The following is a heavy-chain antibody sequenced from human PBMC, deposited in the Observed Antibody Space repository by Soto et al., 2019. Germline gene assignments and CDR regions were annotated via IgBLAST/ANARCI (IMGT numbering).Heavy chain of an antibody. CDR1: GGSISSYY. D-gene: IGHD2-2*03. CDR2: IYYSVT. Sequence: SETLSLTCSVSGGSISSYYWSWIRQPPGKGLEWIAYIYYSVTSYNPSLKSRVSISRDTSKNQFSLELTSVTAADTAMYFCAAGLDHNKVGYWGQGTLVTVSS. CDR3: AAGLDHNKVGY. J-gene: IGHJ4*02. V-gene: IGHV4-59*01.